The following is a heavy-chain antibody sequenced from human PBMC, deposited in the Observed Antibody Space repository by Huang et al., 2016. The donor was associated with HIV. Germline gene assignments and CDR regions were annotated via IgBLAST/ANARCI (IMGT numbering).Heavy chain of an antibody. CDR1: GFSFSSYT. J-gene: IGHJ5*02. D-gene: IGHD6-19*01. V-gene: IGHV3-23*01. CDR2: IRGSDNTT. CDR3: AKDRVAGTGHCFDP. Sequence: EVKLLESGGGLVQPGGSLRLSCAASGFSFSSYTMTWVRQAPGKGLEWVSSIRGSDNTTFYADSVKGRVTISRDNSKNTLYLQMKSLRVDDTAVYYCAKDRVAGTGHCFDPWGQGTLVTVSS.